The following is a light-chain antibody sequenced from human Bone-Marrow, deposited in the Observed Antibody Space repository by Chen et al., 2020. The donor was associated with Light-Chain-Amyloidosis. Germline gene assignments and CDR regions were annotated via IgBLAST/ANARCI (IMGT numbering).Light chain of an antibody. CDR2: DDS. V-gene: IGLV3-21*02. J-gene: IGLJ3*02. CDR1: NIGSTS. Sequence: SYVLTQPSSVSVAPGQTATIACGGNNIGSTSVHWYKQTPGQAPLLVFYDDSDRPSGIPERLSGSNSGNTATLTISRVEAGDEADYYCQVWDRSSDRPVFGGGTKLTVL. CDR3: QVWDRSSDRPV.